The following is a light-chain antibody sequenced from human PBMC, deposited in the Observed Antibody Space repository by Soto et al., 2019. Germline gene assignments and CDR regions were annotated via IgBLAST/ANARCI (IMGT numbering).Light chain of an antibody. V-gene: IGKV3-20*01. CDR3: QQYDSSPRT. CDR1: QTVNNNY. J-gene: IGKJ1*01. Sequence: ELVLTQSPGTLSLSPGERATLSCRASQTVNNNYLAWYQQIPGQAPRLLISGASGRATGTPDRFSGSASGTDFTLTISRLEPEDFAVYWCQQYDSSPRTFGQGTKVEIK. CDR2: GAS.